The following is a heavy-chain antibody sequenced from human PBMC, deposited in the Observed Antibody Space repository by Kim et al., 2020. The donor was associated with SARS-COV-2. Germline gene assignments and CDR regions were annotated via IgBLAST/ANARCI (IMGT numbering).Heavy chain of an antibody. Sequence: SETLSLTCTVSGGSISSGGYYWSWIRQHPGKGLEWIGYIYYSGSTYYNPSLKSRVTISVDTSKNQFSLKLSSVTAADTAVYYCARDRLYYYDSSGSGNFDLWGRGTLVTVSS. J-gene: IGHJ2*01. CDR2: IYYSGST. CDR1: GGSISSGGYY. D-gene: IGHD3-22*01. CDR3: ARDRLYYYDSSGSGNFDL. V-gene: IGHV4-31*03.